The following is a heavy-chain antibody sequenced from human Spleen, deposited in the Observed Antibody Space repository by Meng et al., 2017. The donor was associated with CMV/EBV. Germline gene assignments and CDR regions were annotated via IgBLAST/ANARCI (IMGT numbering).Heavy chain of an antibody. CDR1: GFTFSSYG. D-gene: IGHD4-17*01. J-gene: IGHJ6*02. Sequence: GGSLRLSCAASGFTFSSYGMHWVRQAPGKGLEWVAFIRYDGSNKYYADSVKGRFTISRDNSKNTLYLQMNSLRAEDKAVYYCAKNSRTTVTTGDYYYGMDVWGQGTTVTVSS. V-gene: IGHV3-30*02. CDR2: IRYDGSNK. CDR3: AKNSRTTVTTGDYYYGMDV.